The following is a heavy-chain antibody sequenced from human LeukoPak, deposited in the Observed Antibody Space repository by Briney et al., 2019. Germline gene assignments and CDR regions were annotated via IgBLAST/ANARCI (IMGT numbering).Heavy chain of an antibody. Sequence: ASVKVSCKVSGSALSDLAMQWVRQVPGKGLEWMGGLDRESGETLYSDKFQGRVTMAQDTSTDTAYMALTSLTSEDTAVYYCATGHSTGYHYWFDPWGQGTLVTVSS. V-gene: IGHV1-24*01. J-gene: IGHJ5*02. CDR2: LDRESGET. CDR1: GSALSDLA. D-gene: IGHD2-2*03. CDR3: ATGHSTGYHYWFDP.